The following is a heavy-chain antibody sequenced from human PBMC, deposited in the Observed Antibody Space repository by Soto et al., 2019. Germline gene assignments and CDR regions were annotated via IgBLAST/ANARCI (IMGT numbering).Heavy chain of an antibody. J-gene: IGHJ3*02. V-gene: IGHV4-39*01. Sequence: SETLSLTCIVSGGSIISSDNYWGWLRQPPEKGLERIGSVYYSGRTYLKLSLKIRVPVSADTSKNQFTLTLSFVTAADTAVYYCARRASFGQVAFDIWGQGTMVTVSS. CDR1: GGSIISSDNY. CDR3: ARRASFGQVAFDI. D-gene: IGHD3-3*01. CDR2: VYYSGRT.